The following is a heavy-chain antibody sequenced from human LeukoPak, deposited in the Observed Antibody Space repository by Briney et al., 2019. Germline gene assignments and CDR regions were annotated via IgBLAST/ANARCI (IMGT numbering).Heavy chain of an antibody. D-gene: IGHD3-3*01. CDR3: EKAELGVDTFFDY. J-gene: IGHJ4*02. Sequence: GGSLRLSCAASGFTFSDYALGWVRQAPGRGLEWVATLSGSCAGTYYSDSVQGRFTISRDNSKRTLFLQMNSLRAEDTAFYYCEKAELGVDTFFDYWGQGTLVSVSS. CDR2: LSGSCAGT. V-gene: IGHV3-23*01. CDR1: GFTFSDYA.